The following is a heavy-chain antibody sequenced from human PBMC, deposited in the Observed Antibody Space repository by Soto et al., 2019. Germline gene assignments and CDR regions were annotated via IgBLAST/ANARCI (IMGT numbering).Heavy chain of an antibody. CDR3: ASVKLRFLEWLLPNTDFDY. D-gene: IGHD3-3*01. J-gene: IGHJ4*02. CDR1: GGSISGSRYY. CDR2: IDGSRSN. Sequence: SETLSLTCAVSGGSISGSRYYRGWIRPPPGKGLEWVGSIDGSRSNYENPPLKSRDTISVDQSKNQFSLTLTSVTAPDTAVYYCASVKLRFLEWLLPNTDFDYWGQGTLVTVSS. V-gene: IGHV4-39*07.